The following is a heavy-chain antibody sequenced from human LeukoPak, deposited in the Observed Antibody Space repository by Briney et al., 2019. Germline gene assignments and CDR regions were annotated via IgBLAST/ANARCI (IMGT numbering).Heavy chain of an antibody. J-gene: IGHJ6*03. Sequence: RASVKVSCKASGRTFSSYAISWVRQAPGQGLEWMGRIIPIFGTANYAQKFQGRVTITTDESTSTAYMELSSLRSEDTAVYYCAGKNCSGGSCYSGAFRARSGYYMDVWGKGTTVTVSS. CDR3: AGKNCSGGSCYSGAFRARSGYYMDV. CDR1: GRTFSSYA. V-gene: IGHV1-69*05. CDR2: IIPIFGTA. D-gene: IGHD2-15*01.